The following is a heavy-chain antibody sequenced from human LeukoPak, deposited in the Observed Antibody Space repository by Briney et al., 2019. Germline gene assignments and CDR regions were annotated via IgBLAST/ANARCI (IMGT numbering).Heavy chain of an antibody. Sequence: GGSLRLSCAASGLTFSTSVMHWVRQSPGKGLEWVAVISSDGSLKYYADSVKGRFTISRDNSKSTLYLQMNSLRAEDTAMYYCARESDSSGYAGTFDYWGQGTLVTVSS. CDR1: GLTFSTSV. D-gene: IGHD3-22*01. CDR2: ISSDGSLK. J-gene: IGHJ4*02. CDR3: ARESDSSGYAGTFDY. V-gene: IGHV3-30*04.